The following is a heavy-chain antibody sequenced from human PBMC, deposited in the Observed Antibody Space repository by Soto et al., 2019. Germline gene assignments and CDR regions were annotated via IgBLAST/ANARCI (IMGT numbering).Heavy chain of an antibody. CDR1: GFTFSSYA. CDR2: ISGSVGST. J-gene: IGHJ4*02. D-gene: IGHD2-2*03. V-gene: IGHV3-23*01. Sequence: EVQLLESGGGLVQPGGSLRLSCAASGFTFSSYAMSWVRQAPGKGLEWVSAISGSVGSTYYADSVKGRFTISRDNSKNTLYLQMNSLRAEDTAVYYCAKVGYCSSTICYGRYFDYWGQGTLVTVSS. CDR3: AKVGYCSSTICYGRYFDY.